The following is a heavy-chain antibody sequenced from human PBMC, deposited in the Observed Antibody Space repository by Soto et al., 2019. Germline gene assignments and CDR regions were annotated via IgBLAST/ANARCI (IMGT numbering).Heavy chain of an antibody. D-gene: IGHD2-15*01. V-gene: IGHV3-23*01. CDR1: GFTFSNYA. Sequence: PGGSLRLSSAASGFTFSNYAMSWVGPAPEKGLEWVSGFSVSGDRTYYAESMKGRCTISRDSSKNTLYLQMNSLRAEDTAVYYCAKALSTNCRGTSCPYGMYVWGQGCKVT. J-gene: IGHJ6*02. CDR2: FSVSGDRT. CDR3: AKALSTNCRGTSCPYGMYV.